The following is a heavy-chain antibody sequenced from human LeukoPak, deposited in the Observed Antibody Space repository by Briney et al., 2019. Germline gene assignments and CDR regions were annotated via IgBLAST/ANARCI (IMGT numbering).Heavy chain of an antibody. D-gene: IGHD1-26*01. CDR2: VSGSGGST. J-gene: IGHJ4*02. CDR3: ASGKGHHTSSTDY. Sequence: PGGSLRLSCACSGLTVSINYLSWVRQAPGKGLEWVSTVSGSGGSTYYADSVKGRFTISRDNSKHTLYLQMNSLRAEDTAVYYCASGKGHHTSSTDYWGQGTLVTVSS. CDR1: GLTVSINY. V-gene: IGHV3-23*01.